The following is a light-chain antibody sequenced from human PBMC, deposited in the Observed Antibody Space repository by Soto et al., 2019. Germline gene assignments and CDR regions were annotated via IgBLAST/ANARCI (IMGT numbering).Light chain of an antibody. J-gene: IGLJ1*01. CDR3: GSWDSSLSAYV. CDR2: DDD. V-gene: IGLV1-51*01. CDR1: SSNIGGNS. Sequence: QSALAQPASVSAAPGQKVTISCSGSSSNIGGNSVSWYQQLPGTAPKLLIYDDDRRPSGIPDRFSGSKSGTSATLGITGFRTGDEADYYCGSWDSSLSAYVFGTGTKVTVL.